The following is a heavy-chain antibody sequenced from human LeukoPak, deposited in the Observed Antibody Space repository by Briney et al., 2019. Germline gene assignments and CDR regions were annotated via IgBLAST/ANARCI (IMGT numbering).Heavy chain of an antibody. CDR3: AKDGCSATSCYSHY. V-gene: IGHV3-48*04. CDR1: GFTFSSYS. CDR2: ISSSSSTI. Sequence: GGSLRLSCAASGFTFSSYSMNWVRQAPGKGLEWVSYISSSSSTIYYADSVKGRFTISRDNAKNSLYLQMNSLRAEDTAVFYCAKDGCSATSCYSHYWGQGTLVTVSS. D-gene: IGHD2-2*01. J-gene: IGHJ4*02.